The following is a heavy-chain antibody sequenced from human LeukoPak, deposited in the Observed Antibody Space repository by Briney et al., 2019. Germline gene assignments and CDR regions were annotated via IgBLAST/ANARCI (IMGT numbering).Heavy chain of an antibody. Sequence: RGSLRLSCAASGFTFSSYSMNWVRQAPGKGLEWVSSISSSSSYIYYADSVKGRFTISRDNAKNSLYLQMNSLRAEDTAVYYCARDVQQWLVPTPTEIDYWGQGTLVTVSS. CDR3: ARDVQQWLVPTPTEIDY. CDR1: GFTFSSYS. J-gene: IGHJ4*02. CDR2: ISSSSSYI. D-gene: IGHD6-19*01. V-gene: IGHV3-21*01.